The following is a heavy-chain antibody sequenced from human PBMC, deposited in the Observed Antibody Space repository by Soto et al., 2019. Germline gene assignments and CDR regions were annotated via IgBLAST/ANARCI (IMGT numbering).Heavy chain of an antibody. CDR2: INSDGSST. CDR1: GFTFSSYW. Sequence: GGSLRLSCAASGFTFSSYWMHWVRQAPGKGLVWVSRINSDGSSTSYADSVKGRFTISRDNAKNTLYLQMNSLRAEDTAVYYCARVYCRGGSCYHLDYWGQETLVTVSS. CDR3: ARVYCRGGSCYHLDY. J-gene: IGHJ4*02. D-gene: IGHD2-15*01. V-gene: IGHV3-74*01.